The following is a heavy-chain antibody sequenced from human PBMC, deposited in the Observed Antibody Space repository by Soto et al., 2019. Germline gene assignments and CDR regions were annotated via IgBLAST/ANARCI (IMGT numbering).Heavy chain of an antibody. CDR3: AHRPSYCSGGSCHSGFDY. CDR2: IYWDDDK. CDR1: GFSLSTSGVG. Sequence: QITLKESGPPLVKPTQTLTLTCTFSGFSLSTSGVGVGWIRQPPGKALEWLALIYWDDDKRYSPSLKSRLTITKDTSKNQVVLTMTNMDPVDTATYYCAHRPSYCSGGSCHSGFDYWGQGTLVTVSS. D-gene: IGHD2-15*01. J-gene: IGHJ4*02. V-gene: IGHV2-5*02.